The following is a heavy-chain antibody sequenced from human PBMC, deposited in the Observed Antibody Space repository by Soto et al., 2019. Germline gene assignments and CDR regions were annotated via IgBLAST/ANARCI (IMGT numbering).Heavy chain of an antibody. Sequence: QVQLVQSGAEVKKPGASVKVSCKASGYTFTSYAMHWVRQAPGQRLEWMGWINAGNGNTKYSQKFQGRGNITRDTSESTGYRELSSLRAEDTAVYYCARDPSFYVWGSYRPPYYFDYWGQGTLVTVSS. CDR1: GYTFTSYA. CDR3: ARDPSFYVWGSYRPPYYFDY. V-gene: IGHV1-3*01. CDR2: INAGNGNT. J-gene: IGHJ4*02. D-gene: IGHD3-16*02.